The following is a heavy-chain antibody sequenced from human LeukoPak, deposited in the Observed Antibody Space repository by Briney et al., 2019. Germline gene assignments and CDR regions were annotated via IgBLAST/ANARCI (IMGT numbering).Heavy chain of an antibody. CDR3: ARDRSLRYFDWLDYYYGMDV. V-gene: IGHV4-39*01. CDR2: IYYSGST. D-gene: IGHD3-9*01. Sequence: PSETLSLTCTVSGGSISSSSYYWVWIRQPPGKGLEWIGSIYYSGSTYYNPSLKCRVTISVDTSKNQCSLKLSSVTSADTAVYYCARDRSLRYFDWLDYYYGMDVWGQGTTVTVSS. CDR1: GGSISSSSYY. J-gene: IGHJ6*02.